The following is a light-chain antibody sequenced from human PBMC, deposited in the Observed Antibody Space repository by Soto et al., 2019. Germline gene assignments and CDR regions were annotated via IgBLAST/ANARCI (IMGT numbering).Light chain of an antibody. CDR3: SSYAGSSNV. CDR2: GVS. V-gene: IGLV2-14*01. CDR1: GRDVGGYNY. J-gene: IGLJ1*01. Sequence: QSALTQPASVSGSPGQSIAISCTGSGRDVGGYNYVSWYQQHPGKAPKLIIYGVSHRPSGVSTRFSASRSAYTASLTISGLQAEDEADYYCSSYAGSSNVFGTGTKLTVL.